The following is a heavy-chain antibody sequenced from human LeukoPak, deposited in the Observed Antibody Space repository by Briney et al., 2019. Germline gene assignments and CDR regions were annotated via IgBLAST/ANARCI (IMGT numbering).Heavy chain of an antibody. CDR2: MNPNSGNT. CDR3: ARVRQRSGSPIDY. D-gene: IGHD1-26*01. Sequence: ASVRLSFKASGYTFTSYDINWVRQAPGQGLEWMGWMNPNSGNTSYAQKFQGRVTMTRNTSISTAYMELSSLRSEDTAVYYCARVRQRSGSPIDYWGQGTLVTVSS. CDR1: GYTFTSYD. V-gene: IGHV1-8*01. J-gene: IGHJ4*02.